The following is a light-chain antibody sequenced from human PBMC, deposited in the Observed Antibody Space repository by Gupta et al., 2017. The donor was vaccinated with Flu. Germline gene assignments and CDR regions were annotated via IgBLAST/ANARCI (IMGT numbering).Light chain of an antibody. CDR1: NIGSET. V-gene: IGLV3-21*02. J-gene: IGLJ3*02. Sequence: PSVSVAPGQTASIACGGNNIGSETVHWYQQKPGQAPVLVLYDDDLRPSGIPERFSGSNSGNTATLTIRRVEAGDEADYYCQVWDTASDHWLFGAGTTLTVV. CDR3: QVWDTASDHWL. CDR2: DDD.